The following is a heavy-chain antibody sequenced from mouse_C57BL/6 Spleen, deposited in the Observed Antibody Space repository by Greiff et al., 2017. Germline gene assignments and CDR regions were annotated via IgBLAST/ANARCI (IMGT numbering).Heavy chain of an antibody. CDR3: ARSNYYGSSYDYFDY. V-gene: IGHV1-82*01. Sequence: VQGVESGPELVKPGASVKLSCKASGYAFSSSWMNWVKQRPGKGLGWIGRIYPGDGDTNYNGKFKGKATLTADKSSSTAYMLLSSLTSEDSAVYFGARSNYYGSSYDYFDYWGQGTTLTVSS. D-gene: IGHD1-1*01. CDR1: GYAFSSSW. J-gene: IGHJ2*01. CDR2: IYPGDGDT.